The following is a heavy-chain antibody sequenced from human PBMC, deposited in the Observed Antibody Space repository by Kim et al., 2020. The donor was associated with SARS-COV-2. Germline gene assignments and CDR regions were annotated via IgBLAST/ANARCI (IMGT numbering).Heavy chain of an antibody. D-gene: IGHD3-10*01. J-gene: IGHJ6*02. CDR3: ARLFPDPGHYYGSGSYYIRPAPRYYYYGMDV. CDR1: GGSISSYY. V-gene: IGHV4-59*08. CDR2: IYYSGST. Sequence: SETLSLTCTVSGGSISSYYWSWIRQPPGKGLEWIGYIYYSGSTNYNPSLKSRVTISVDTSKNQFSLKLSSVTAADTAVYYCARLFPDPGHYYGSGSYYIRPAPRYYYYGMDVWGQGTTVTVSS.